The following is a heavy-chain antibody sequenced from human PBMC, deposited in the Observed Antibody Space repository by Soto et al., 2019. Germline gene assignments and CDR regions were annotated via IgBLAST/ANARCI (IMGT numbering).Heavy chain of an antibody. Sequence: ASVKPSCKVSGDTLTELSMHWVRQAPGKGLEWMGGFDPEDGETIYAQKFQGRVTMTEDTSTDTAYMELSSLRSEDTAVYYCATVQQVPAATSYNWFDPWGQGTLVTVSS. J-gene: IGHJ5*02. D-gene: IGHD2-2*01. CDR3: ATVQQVPAATSYNWFDP. CDR2: FDPEDGET. CDR1: GDTLTELS. V-gene: IGHV1-24*01.